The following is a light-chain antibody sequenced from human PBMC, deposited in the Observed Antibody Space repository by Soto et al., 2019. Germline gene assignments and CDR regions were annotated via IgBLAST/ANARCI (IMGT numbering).Light chain of an antibody. V-gene: IGLV2-14*01. CDR3: SSYTSSSTYV. CDR2: DVS. J-gene: IGLJ1*01. CDR1: SSDVGGYNY. Sequence: QSVLSQPASVSGSPGWSITISCTGTSSDVGGYNYVSWYQQHPGKAPKLMIYDVSNRPSGVSNRFSGSKSGNTASLTISGLQAEDEADYYCSSYTSSSTYVFGTGTKVTVL.